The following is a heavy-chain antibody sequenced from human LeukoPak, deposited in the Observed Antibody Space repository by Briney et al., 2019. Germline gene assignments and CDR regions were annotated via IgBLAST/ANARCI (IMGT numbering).Heavy chain of an antibody. CDR3: ARGGHGGGNDYGDFVY. J-gene: IGHJ4*02. CDR2: MNPNSGNT. CDR1: GYTFISYD. V-gene: IGHV1-8*01. D-gene: IGHD4-17*01. Sequence: ASVKVSCKASGYTFISYDINWVRQATGQGLEWMGWMNPNSGNTGYAQKFQGRVTMTRNTSISTAYMELSSLRSEDTAVYYCARGGHGGGNDYGDFVYWGQGTLVTVSS.